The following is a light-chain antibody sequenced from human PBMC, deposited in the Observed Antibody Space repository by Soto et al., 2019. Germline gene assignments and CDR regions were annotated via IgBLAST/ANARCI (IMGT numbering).Light chain of an antibody. J-gene: IGKJ1*01. CDR2: GAS. V-gene: IGKV3-15*01. CDR1: QSVSSN. CDR3: QQYNNWPPWA. Sequence: EIVMTQSPATLSVSPGERATLSCRASQSVSSNLAWYQQKPGQAPRLLIHGASTKAAGIPARFSGSGSGTEFTLPISSLQSEDFAVYYSQQYNNWPPWAFGQGTKVELK.